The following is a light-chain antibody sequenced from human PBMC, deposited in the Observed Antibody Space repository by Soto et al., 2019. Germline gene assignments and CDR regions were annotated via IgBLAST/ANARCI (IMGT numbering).Light chain of an antibody. CDR1: QSVSSY. CDR2: DAS. J-gene: IGKJ3*01. CDR3: QQRSNWPPGT. V-gene: IGKV3-11*01. Sequence: EIVLTQSPATLSLSPGERATLSCRASQSVSSYLAWYQQKPGQAPRLLIYDASNRATGIPARFSGSGSGTDFTLTISRLEPEDFAVYSCQQRSNWPPGTFGPGTKVDIK.